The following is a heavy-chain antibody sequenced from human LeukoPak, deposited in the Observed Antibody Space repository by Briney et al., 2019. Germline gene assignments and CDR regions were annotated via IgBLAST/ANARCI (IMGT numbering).Heavy chain of an antibody. CDR2: IYTGGST. D-gene: IGHD3-10*01. Sequence: GGSLRLSCAASGFTVITNYISWVRQAPGKGLEWVSVIYTGGSTYYADSVKGRFTISRDNSKNTVYLQMNSLRVEDTAVYYCAKDQGYYYGSGSDYFDYWGQGTLVTVSS. J-gene: IGHJ4*02. CDR3: AKDQGYYYGSGSDYFDY. CDR1: GFTVITNY. V-gene: IGHV3-53*01.